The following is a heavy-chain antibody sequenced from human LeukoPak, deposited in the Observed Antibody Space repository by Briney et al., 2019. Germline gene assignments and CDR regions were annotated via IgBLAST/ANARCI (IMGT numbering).Heavy chain of an antibody. D-gene: IGHD3-10*01. CDR1: GFTVSAYA. CDR3: AARKVRGVWFYLDY. J-gene: IGHJ4*02. CDR2: IYDDNT. Sequence: GGSLRLSCAASGFTVSAYAMAWVRQAPGKGLEWVSTIYDDNTYYADSEKGRFAISTDNSKNTLYLQMNSLRVEDTAVYFCAARKVRGVWFYLDYWSQGTLVTVSS. V-gene: IGHV3-23*01.